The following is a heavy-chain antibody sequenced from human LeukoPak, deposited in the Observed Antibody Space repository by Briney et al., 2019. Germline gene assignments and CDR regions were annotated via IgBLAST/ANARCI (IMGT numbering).Heavy chain of an antibody. CDR3: ARRGLGIGYDY. J-gene: IGHJ4*02. CDR1: GCTFTTYY. V-gene: IGHV1-46*01. CDR2: INPSGGST. D-gene: IGHD3-16*01. Sequence: ASVKVSCKASGCTFTTYYMHWVRQAPGQGLEWMGIINPSGGSTSYAQKFQGRVTMTRDTSTSTVYMELSSLRSEDTAVYYCARRGLGIGYDYWGQGTLVTVSS.